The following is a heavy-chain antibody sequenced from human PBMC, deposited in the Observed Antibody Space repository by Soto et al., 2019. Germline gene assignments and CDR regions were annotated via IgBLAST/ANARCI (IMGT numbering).Heavy chain of an antibody. V-gene: IGHV3-48*03. Sequence: GGSLRLSCAASGFTFSSYEMNWVRQAPGKGLEWVSYISSSGSTVYYADSVKGRFTISRDNAKNSLYLQMNSLRAEDTAVYYCARDQSLEGHLAVGMDVWGQGTTVTVSS. D-gene: IGHD1-1*01. CDR3: ARDQSLEGHLAVGMDV. CDR1: GFTFSSYE. J-gene: IGHJ6*02. CDR2: ISSSGSTV.